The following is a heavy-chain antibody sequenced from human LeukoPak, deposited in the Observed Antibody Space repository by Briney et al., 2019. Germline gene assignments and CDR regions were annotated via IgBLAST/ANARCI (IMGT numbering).Heavy chain of an antibody. D-gene: IGHD3-10*01. Sequence: ASVKVSCKASGYTFTSYYMHWVRQAPGQGLEWMGIINPGGGSTSYAQKFQGRVTMTRDTSTSTVYMELSSLRSEDTAVYYCARDPAMVRGGDYYGMDVWGKGTTVTVSS. CDR3: ARDPAMVRGGDYYGMDV. CDR2: INPGGGST. J-gene: IGHJ6*04. V-gene: IGHV1-46*01. CDR1: GYTFTSYY.